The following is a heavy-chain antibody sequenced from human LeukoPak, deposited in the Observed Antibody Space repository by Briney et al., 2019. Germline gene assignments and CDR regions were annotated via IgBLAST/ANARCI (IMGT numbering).Heavy chain of an antibody. J-gene: IGHJ4*02. CDR2: IYYSGST. V-gene: IGHV4-39*01. D-gene: IGHD6-13*01. CDR1: GGSISSGDYY. CDR3: ARLLAAAVSD. Sequence: SETLSLTCTVSGGSISSGDYYWSWIRQPPGKGLEWIGSIYYSGSTYYNPSLKSRVTISVDTSKNQFSLKLSSVTAADTAVYYCARLLAAAVSDWGQGTLVTVSS.